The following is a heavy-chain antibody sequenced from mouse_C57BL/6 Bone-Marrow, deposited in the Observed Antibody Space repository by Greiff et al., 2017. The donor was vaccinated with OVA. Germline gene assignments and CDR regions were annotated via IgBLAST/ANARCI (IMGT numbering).Heavy chain of an antibody. CDR2: IHPNSGST. V-gene: IGHV1-64*01. CDR3: AIIYYSYDDYFDY. CDR1: GYTFTSYW. Sequence: QVQLQQPGAELVKPGASVKLSCKASGYTFTSYWMHWVKQRPGQGLEWIGMIHPNSGSTNYNEKFKSKATLTVDKSSSTAYMQLSSLTSEDSAVYYCAIIYYSYDDYFDYWGQGTTLTVSS. D-gene: IGHD2-12*01. J-gene: IGHJ2*01.